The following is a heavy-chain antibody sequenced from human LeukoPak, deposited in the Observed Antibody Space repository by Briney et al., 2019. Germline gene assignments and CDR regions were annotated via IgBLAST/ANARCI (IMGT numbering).Heavy chain of an antibody. V-gene: IGHV4-59*08. CDR3: ARHTPIGVAGTSGPNWFDP. D-gene: IGHD6-19*01. CDR1: GGSISSYY. CDR2: IFYCEST. Sequence: SETLSLTCTVSGGSISSYYWIWIRQPPGNGLEGIGYIFYCESTNYYPSLKSRVLISVDTSKNQFSLKLSSVPAADTAMYYCARHTPIGVAGTSGPNWFDPWGQGTLVTVPS. J-gene: IGHJ5*02.